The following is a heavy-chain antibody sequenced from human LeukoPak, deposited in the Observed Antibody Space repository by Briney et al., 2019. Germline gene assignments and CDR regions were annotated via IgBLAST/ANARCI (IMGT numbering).Heavy chain of an antibody. CDR1: GGSFSGYY. J-gene: IGHJ4*02. CDR2: ISTSSSYI. Sequence: PSETLSLTCAVYGGSFSGYYWSWVRQPPGKGLEWVSYISTSSSYIYHADSVKGRFTISRDNAKNSLYLQMNSLRAEDTAVYYCARDSPAVDYWGQGTLVTVSS. V-gene: IGHV3-21*01. CDR3: ARDSPAVDY. D-gene: IGHD2-2*01.